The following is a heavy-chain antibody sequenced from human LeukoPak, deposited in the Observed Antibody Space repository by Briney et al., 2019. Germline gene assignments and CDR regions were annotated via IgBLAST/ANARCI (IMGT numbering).Heavy chain of an antibody. V-gene: IGHV3-30-3*02. CDR3: AKCVVVPAAIRNYYYYMDV. Sequence: GGSLRLSCATSGFTFSSYAMHWVRQAPGKGLEWVAVISYDGSNKYYADSVKGRFTISRDNSKNTLYLQMNSLRAEDTAVYYCAKCVVVPAAIRNYYYYMDVWGKGTTVTVSS. J-gene: IGHJ6*03. CDR1: GFTFSSYA. D-gene: IGHD2-2*02. CDR2: ISYDGSNK.